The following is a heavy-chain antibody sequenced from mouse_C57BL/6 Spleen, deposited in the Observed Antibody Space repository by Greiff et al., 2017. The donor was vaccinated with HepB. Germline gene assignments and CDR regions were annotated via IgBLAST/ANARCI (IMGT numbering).Heavy chain of an antibody. CDR1: GYTFTSYW. CDR3: AANYGSSPTEYFDV. V-gene: IGHV1-69*01. Sequence: VQLQQPGAELVMPGASVKLSCKASGYTFTSYWMHWVKQRPGQGLEWIGEIDPSDSYTNYNQKFKGKSTLTVDKSSSTAYMQLSSLTSEDSAVYYCAANYGSSPTEYFDVWGTGTTVTVSS. CDR2: IDPSDSYT. J-gene: IGHJ1*03. D-gene: IGHD1-1*01.